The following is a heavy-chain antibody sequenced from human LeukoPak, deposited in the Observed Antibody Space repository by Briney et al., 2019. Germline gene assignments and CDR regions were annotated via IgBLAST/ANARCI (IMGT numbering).Heavy chain of an antibody. Sequence: KVSCKASGYTFTSYGISWVRQAPGQGLEWMGWISAYNGNTNYAQKLQGRVTMTTDTSTSTAYMDLTRLTSDDTAVYYCARGYYDSSAHSSPDYWGQGTLVTVSS. CDR2: ISAYNGNT. CDR1: GYTFTSYG. V-gene: IGHV1-18*01. J-gene: IGHJ4*02. CDR3: ARGYYDSSAHSSPDY. D-gene: IGHD3-22*01.